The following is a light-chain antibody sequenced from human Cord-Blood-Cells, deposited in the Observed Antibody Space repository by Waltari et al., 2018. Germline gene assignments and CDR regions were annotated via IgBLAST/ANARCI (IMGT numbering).Light chain of an antibody. Sequence: DIVMTQSPDSLAVSLGARATINCKSSQSVLYSSNNKNYLAWYQQKAGQPPKLLIYWSSTRESGVPDRFSGSGSGTDFTLTISSLQAEDVAVYYCQQYYSTPTFGQGTKVEIK. CDR1: QSVLYSSNNKNY. V-gene: IGKV4-1*01. CDR2: WSS. CDR3: QQYYSTPT. J-gene: IGKJ1*01.